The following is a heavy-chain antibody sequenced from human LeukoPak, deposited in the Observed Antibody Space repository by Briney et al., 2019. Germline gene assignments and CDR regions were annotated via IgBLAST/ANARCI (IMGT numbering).Heavy chain of an antibody. CDR1: GYTFTGYY. D-gene: IGHD6-19*01. Sequence: ASVKVSCKASGYTFTGYYMHWVRQAPGQGLEWMGWINPNSGGTNYAQKLQGRVTMTRDTSISTAYMELSRLRSDDTAVYYCARDPGIAVAGTWAWFDPWGQGTLVTVSS. CDR3: ARDPGIAVAGTWAWFDP. J-gene: IGHJ5*02. V-gene: IGHV1-2*02. CDR2: INPNSGGT.